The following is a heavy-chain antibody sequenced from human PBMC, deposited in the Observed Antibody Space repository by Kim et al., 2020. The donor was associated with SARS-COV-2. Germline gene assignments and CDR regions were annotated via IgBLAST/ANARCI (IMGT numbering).Heavy chain of an antibody. D-gene: IGHD5-18*01. CDR1: GYTFTSYG. CDR3: ARWIQLFNWFDP. V-gene: IGHV1-18*01. J-gene: IGHJ5*02. CDR2: ISAYNGNT. Sequence: ASVKVSCKASGYTFTSYGISWVRQAPGQGLEWMGWISAYNGNTNYAQKLQGRVTMTTDTSTSTAYMELRSLRSDDTAMYYCARWIQLFNWFDPWGQGTLVTVAS.